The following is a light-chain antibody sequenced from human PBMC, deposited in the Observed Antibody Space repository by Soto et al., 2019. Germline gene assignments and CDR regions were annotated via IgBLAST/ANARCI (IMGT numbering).Light chain of an antibody. CDR3: TSYTSTSPVA. J-gene: IGLJ2*01. CDR1: YSDVGVYNY. CDR2: EVT. Sequence: QSALTQPASVSGSLGQSITIACTGTYSDVGVYNYVSWYQHRPGNAPKLIIYEVTNRPSGVSSRFSGSKSGNTAFLTISGLQAEDEADYYCTSYTSTSPVAFGGGTKLTVL. V-gene: IGLV2-14*01.